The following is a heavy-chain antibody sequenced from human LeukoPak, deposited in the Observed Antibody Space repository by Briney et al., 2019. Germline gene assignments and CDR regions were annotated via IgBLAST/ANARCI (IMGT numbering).Heavy chain of an antibody. D-gene: IGHD3-3*01. CDR1: GFTFSVYA. Sequence: PGGSLRLSCAASGFTFSVYAMTWVRQAPGKGLGWVSTISTDGGRTFYADSVRGRFTISRDNSKNTLYLQMNSLRGEDTAVYYCAKDKGPDFWSGYYYYYGMDVWGQGTTVTVSS. J-gene: IGHJ6*02. CDR3: AKDKGPDFWSGYYYYYGMDV. CDR2: ISTDGGRT. V-gene: IGHV3-23*01.